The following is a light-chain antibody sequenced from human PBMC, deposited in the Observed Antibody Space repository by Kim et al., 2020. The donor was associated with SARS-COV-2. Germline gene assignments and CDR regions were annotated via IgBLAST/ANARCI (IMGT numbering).Light chain of an antibody. CDR1: QSISSY. V-gene: IGKV1-39*01. CDR3: QQSYSFYT. CDR2: AAS. Sequence: DIQMTQSPSSLSASVGDRVTITCRASQSISSYLNWYQQKPGKAPKLLIYAASSLQSGVPSRFSGSGSGTDFTLTISSLQPEDFATYYCQQSYSFYTFGQGTKLEI. J-gene: IGKJ2*01.